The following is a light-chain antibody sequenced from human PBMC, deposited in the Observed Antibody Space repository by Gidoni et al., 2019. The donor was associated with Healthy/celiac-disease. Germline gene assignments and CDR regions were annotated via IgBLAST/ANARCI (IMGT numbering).Light chain of an antibody. Sequence: DIKMTQSPSSLSASVGDRVTLTCRASQSISSYLNWYQQKPGKAPNLLIYAASSLPSGVSSRFSGSGSGTDFTLTISSLKPEDFATYYCQQGYSTPYTFGQGTKLEIK. CDR1: QSISSY. V-gene: IGKV1-39*01. CDR2: AAS. J-gene: IGKJ2*01. CDR3: QQGYSTPYT.